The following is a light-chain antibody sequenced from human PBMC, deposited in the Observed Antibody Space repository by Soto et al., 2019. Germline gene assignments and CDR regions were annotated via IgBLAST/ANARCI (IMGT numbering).Light chain of an antibody. V-gene: IGKV3-20*01. CDR3: QQYDTSPPFT. CDR1: QSFSSNY. CDR2: GAS. Sequence: EIVLTQSPRTLSLSPGERATLSCRASQSFSSNYLAWYQQKPGQAPRLLIYGASSRSTGIPDRFSGSGSGTDFPLTISRLEPEDFAVYYCQQYDTSPPFTFGQGTKVEI. J-gene: IGKJ1*01.